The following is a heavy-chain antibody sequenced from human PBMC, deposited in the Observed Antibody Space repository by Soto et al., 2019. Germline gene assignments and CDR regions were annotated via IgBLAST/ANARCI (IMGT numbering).Heavy chain of an antibody. Sequence: SETLSLTCTVSGGSISSGDYYWSWIRQPPGKGLEWIGYIYYSGSTYYNPSLKSRVTISVDTSKNQFSLKLSSVTAADTAAYYCARQSIAARPGWFDPWGQGTLVTVSS. D-gene: IGHD6-6*01. CDR1: GGSISSGDYY. CDR2: IYYSGST. J-gene: IGHJ5*02. CDR3: ARQSIAARPGWFDP. V-gene: IGHV4-30-4*01.